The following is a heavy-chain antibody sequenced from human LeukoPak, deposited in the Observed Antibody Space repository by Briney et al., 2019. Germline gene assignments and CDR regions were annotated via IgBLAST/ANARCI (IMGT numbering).Heavy chain of an antibody. CDR2: IIPILGIA. J-gene: IGHJ4*02. CDR3: ARIDSGSYYDLASDY. D-gene: IGHD1-26*01. Sequence: GGSVKVSCKASGGTFSSYTISWVRQAPGQGLEWMGRIIPILGIANYAQKFQGRVTITADKSTSTAYMELSSLRSEDTAVYYCARIDSGSYYDLASDYWGQGTLVTVSS. V-gene: IGHV1-69*02. CDR1: GGTFSSYT.